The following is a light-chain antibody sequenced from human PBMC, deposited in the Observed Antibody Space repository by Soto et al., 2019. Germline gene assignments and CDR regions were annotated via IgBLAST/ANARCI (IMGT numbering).Light chain of an antibody. CDR1: QSISSW. V-gene: IGKV1-5*03. CDR2: KAS. J-gene: IGKJ4*01. Sequence: DIQMTQSPSTLSASVGDRVTITCRASQSISSWLAWYQQKTGKAPKLLIYKASSLERGVPSRFSGSGSGTEFTLTISSLQPYDFATYYCQKYNRYSFGVETKVAIK. CDR3: QKYNRYS.